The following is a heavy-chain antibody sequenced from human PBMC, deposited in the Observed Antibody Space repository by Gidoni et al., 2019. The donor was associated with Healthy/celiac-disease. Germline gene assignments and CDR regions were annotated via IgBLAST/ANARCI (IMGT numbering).Heavy chain of an antibody. D-gene: IGHD4-17*01. CDR2: ISYDGSNK. CDR1: GCTCSSYA. V-gene: IGHV3-30-3*01. J-gene: IGHJ4*02. Sequence: QVQLVESGGGVVQPGRSLRLSCAASGCTCSSYAMHWVRQAPGKGLEWVAVISYDGSNKYYADSVKGRFTISRDNSKNTLYLQMNSLRAEDTAVYYCARDSRDYGDYGDIDYWGQGTLVTVSS. CDR3: ARDSRDYGDYGDIDY.